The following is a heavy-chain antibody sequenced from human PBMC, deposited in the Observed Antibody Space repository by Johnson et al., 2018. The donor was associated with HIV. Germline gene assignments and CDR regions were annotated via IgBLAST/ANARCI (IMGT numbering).Heavy chain of an antibody. CDR1: GFIFSSYA. CDR2: ISYDGSNI. D-gene: IGHD4-23*01. CDR3: ATSSTVVTPHDI. J-gene: IGHJ3*02. Sequence: QVQLVESGGGVVQPGRSLRLSCAASGFIFSSYAMHWVRQAPGKGLERVAVISYDGSNIYYADSVKGRFTISRDNSKNTLYLQMNSLRAEDTAVYYCATSSTVVTPHDIWGQGTMVTVSS. V-gene: IGHV3-30-3*01.